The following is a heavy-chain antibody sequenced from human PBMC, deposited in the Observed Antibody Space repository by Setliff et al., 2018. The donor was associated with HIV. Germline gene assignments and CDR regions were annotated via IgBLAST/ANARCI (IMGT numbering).Heavy chain of an antibody. D-gene: IGHD3-10*01. Sequence: PSETLSLTCTVSGGSLTTTNYYWGWVRQSPGKGLEWIGVIYCRGSAYYNLTLQSPVTLSVDTSKNSFSLHLTSVTAADTAVYFCARARGPPLPVLDFWGPGTLVTVSS. V-gene: IGHV4-39*07. CDR1: GGSLTTTNYY. J-gene: IGHJ4*02. CDR3: ARARGPPLPVLDF. CDR2: IYCRGSA.